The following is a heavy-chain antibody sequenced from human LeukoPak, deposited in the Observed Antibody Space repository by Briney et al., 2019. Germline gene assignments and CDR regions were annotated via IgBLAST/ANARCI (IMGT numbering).Heavy chain of an antibody. CDR3: AREGRAVAGYFYFDY. J-gene: IGHJ4*02. V-gene: IGHV3-30*04. D-gene: IGHD6-19*01. CDR1: GFTFSSYA. CDR2: ISYDGSNK. Sequence: GGSLRLSCAASGFTFSSYAMHWVRQAPGKGLEWVAVISYDGSNKYYADSVKGRFTISRDNSKNTLYLQMNSLRAEDTAVYYCAREGRAVAGYFYFDYWGQGTPVTVSS.